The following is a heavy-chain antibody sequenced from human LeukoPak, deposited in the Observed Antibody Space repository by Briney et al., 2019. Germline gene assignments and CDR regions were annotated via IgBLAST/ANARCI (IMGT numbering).Heavy chain of an antibody. J-gene: IGHJ4*02. CDR2: ISPYTGNT. Sequence: ASVKVSCKASGYSFTDYGVSWVRQAPGQGLEWMGWISPYTGNTDCPRDLRGRVAMTADTSTSTVYMELKSLRSDDTAFYYCTREAEDLPGVITFLYWGQGTLVTVSS. CDR3: TREAEDLPGVITFLY. D-gene: IGHD3-22*01. CDR1: GYSFTDYG. V-gene: IGHV1-18*01.